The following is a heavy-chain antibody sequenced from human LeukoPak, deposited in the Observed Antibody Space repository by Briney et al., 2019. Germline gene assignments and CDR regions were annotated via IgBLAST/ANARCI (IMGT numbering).Heavy chain of an antibody. CDR1: GFTFSSYA. Sequence: PGGSLRLSCAASGFTFSSYAMHWVRQAPGKGLEWVAVISYDGSNKYYADSVKGRFTISRDNSKNTLYLQMNSLRAEDTAVYYCAKDRGYCSGGSCYFLDYWGQGTLVTVSS. V-gene: IGHV3-30*04. CDR2: ISYDGSNK. CDR3: AKDRGYCSGGSCYFLDY. J-gene: IGHJ4*02. D-gene: IGHD2-15*01.